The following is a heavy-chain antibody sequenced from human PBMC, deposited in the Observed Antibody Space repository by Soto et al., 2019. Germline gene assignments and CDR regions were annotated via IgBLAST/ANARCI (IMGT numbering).Heavy chain of an antibody. CDR2: IYPDDSET. CDR3: ARLTYGGYYFDF. D-gene: IGHD4-17*01. J-gene: IGHJ4*02. Sequence: PGESLKISCKASGYSFTTYWIGWVRQMPGKGLEWMGIIYPDDSETKYSPSFQGQVTISADKSITTAYLQWNSLKASDTAMYYCARLTYGGYYFDFWGQGDLVTVSS. V-gene: IGHV5-51*01. CDR1: GYSFTTYW.